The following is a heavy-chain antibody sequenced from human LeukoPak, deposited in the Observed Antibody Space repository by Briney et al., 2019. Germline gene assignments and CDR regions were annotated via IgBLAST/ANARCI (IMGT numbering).Heavy chain of an antibody. J-gene: IGHJ4*02. V-gene: IGHV3-53*01. CDR2: IYSGGST. D-gene: IGHD3-3*01. Sequence: GGSLRLSCAASGFTVSSNYMSWVRQAPGKGLEWVSVIYSGGSTYYADSVKGRFTISRENSKNTLYLQMNSLRAEDTAVYYCAKDHDFWSGYYIGTDYWGQGTLVTVSS. CDR1: GFTVSSNY. CDR3: AKDHDFWSGYYIGTDY.